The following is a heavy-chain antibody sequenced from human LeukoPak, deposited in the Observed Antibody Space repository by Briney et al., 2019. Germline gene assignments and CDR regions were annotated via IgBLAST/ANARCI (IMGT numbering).Heavy chain of an antibody. V-gene: IGHV3-9*01. Sequence: SLRXSCXAXGFTFXXYAMHWVRQAPGKGLEWVSGISWNSGSIVYADSVKGRFTISRDNAKNSLYLQMNSLRAEDTALYYCAKATLWFGEPNYFDYWGQGTLVTVSS. CDR1: GFTFXXYA. CDR3: AKATLWFGEPNYFDY. D-gene: IGHD3-10*01. J-gene: IGHJ4*02. CDR2: ISWNSGSI.